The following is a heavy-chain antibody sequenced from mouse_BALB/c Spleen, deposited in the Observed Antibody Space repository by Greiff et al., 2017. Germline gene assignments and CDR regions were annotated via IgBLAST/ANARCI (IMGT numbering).Heavy chain of an antibody. Sequence: VKLVESGPGLVAPSQSLSITCTVSGFSLTSYDISWIRQPPGTGLEWLGVIWTGGGTNYNSAFMSRLCISKDNSKSQVFLKMNSLQTDDTAIYYCVRDPSITTVAYWGQGTLVTVSA. CDR1: GFSLTSYD. CDR2: IWTGGGT. CDR3: VRDPSITTVAY. V-gene: IGHV2-9-2*01. D-gene: IGHD1-1*01. J-gene: IGHJ3*01.